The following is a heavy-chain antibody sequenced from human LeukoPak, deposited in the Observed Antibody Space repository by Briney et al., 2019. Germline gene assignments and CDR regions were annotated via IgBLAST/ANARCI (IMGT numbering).Heavy chain of an antibody. D-gene: IGHD3-10*01. CDR1: GGSISSGHYY. J-gene: IGHJ6*03. Sequence: PSETLSLTCTVSGGSISSGHYYWSWIRQPAGKGLEWIGHIYTSGNTNYNPSLKSRVTISLHTSKNQFSLKLSSVTAADTAVYYCARARHFYGSGSLELKSYYYYYMDVWGKGTTVTISS. CDR2: IYTSGNT. CDR3: ARARHFYGSGSLELKSYYYYYMDV. V-gene: IGHV4-61*09.